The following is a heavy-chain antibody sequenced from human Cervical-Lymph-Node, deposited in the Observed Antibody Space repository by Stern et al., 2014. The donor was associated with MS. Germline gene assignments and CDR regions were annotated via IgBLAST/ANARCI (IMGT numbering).Heavy chain of an antibody. J-gene: IGHJ4*02. Sequence: EVQLVESGGGLVQPGGSLKLSCAASGFTFSGSAMHWVRQASGKGLEWGGRSRTKANKYATLYPASVKGRFTISRDDSRNTTYLHMDSLNTEDTAVYYCTRSRDGSLGYWGQGTLVTVSS. CDR1: GFTFSGSA. V-gene: IGHV3-73*01. CDR2: SRTKANKYAT. CDR3: TRSRDGSLGY.